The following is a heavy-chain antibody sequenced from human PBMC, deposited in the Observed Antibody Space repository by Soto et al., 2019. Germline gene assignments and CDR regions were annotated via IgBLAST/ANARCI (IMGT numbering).Heavy chain of an antibody. CDR2: ISYESSAI. V-gene: IGHV3-7*05. CDR3: SAGPYCRWFDY. D-gene: IGHD1-26*01. Sequence: DVMLVESGGGLVQPGGSMRLSCAGSGFPFSNYWLGWVRLAPGKRPQWVGNISYESSAINFADSDSVWGRFAVSRDNAKQTRFLQRNRLTVEDTGVYSWSAGPYCRWFDYWGQGALFTFSS. CDR1: GFPFSNYW. J-gene: IGHJ4*02.